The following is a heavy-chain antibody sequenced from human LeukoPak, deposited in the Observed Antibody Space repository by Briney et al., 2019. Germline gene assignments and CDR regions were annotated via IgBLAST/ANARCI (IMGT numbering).Heavy chain of an antibody. V-gene: IGHV3-23*01. CDR2: ISGSGGST. Sequence: TGGSLRLSCAASGFTFSSYAMSWVRQAPGKGLEWVSAISGSGGSTYYADSVKGRFTISRDNSKNTLYLQMNSLRAEDTAVYYCAKRTRVQVTQGYYYYYGMDVWGQGTTVTVSS. CDR1: GFTFSSYA. D-gene: IGHD4-23*01. J-gene: IGHJ6*02. CDR3: AKRTRVQVTQGYYYYYGMDV.